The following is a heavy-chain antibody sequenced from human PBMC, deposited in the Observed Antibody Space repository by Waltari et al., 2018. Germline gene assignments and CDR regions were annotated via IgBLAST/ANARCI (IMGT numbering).Heavy chain of an antibody. CDR3: ARGAEGYCSSTSCLYYYYYYGMDV. Sequence: EVQLVESGGGLVKPGGSLRLSCAASGFTFSSYSMNWVRQAPGTGLELVPSISSSSSYIYYADSVKGRFTISRDNAKNSLYLKMNSLRAEDTAVYYCARGAEGYCSSTSCLYYYYYYGMDVWGQGTTVTVSS. CDR1: GFTFSSYS. V-gene: IGHV3-21*01. J-gene: IGHJ6*02. CDR2: ISSSSSYI. D-gene: IGHD2-2*01.